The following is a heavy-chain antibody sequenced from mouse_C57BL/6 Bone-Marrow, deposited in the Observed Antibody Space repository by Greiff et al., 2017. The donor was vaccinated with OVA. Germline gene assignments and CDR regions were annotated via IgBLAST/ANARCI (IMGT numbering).Heavy chain of an antibody. CDR1: GYTFTSYW. Sequence: QVQLKQPGAELVKPGASVKMSCKASGYTFTSYWITWVKQRPGQGLEWIGDIYPGSGSTNYNEKFKSKATLTVDTSSSTAYMQLSSLTSEDSAVYYCARRSYSNYCYAMDYWGQGTSVTVSS. D-gene: IGHD2-5*01. V-gene: IGHV1-55*01. CDR3: ARRSYSNYCYAMDY. J-gene: IGHJ4*01. CDR2: IYPGSGST.